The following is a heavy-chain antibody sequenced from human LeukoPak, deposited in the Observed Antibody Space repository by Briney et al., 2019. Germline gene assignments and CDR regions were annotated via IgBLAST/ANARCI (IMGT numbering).Heavy chain of an antibody. CDR3: ARDKGDYDY. CDR1: GFTFDDYA. V-gene: IGHV3-9*01. Sequence: PGGSLRLSCAASGFTFDDYAMHWVRQAPGKGLEWVSGISWNSGSIGYADSVKGRFTISRDNAKNSLYLQMNSLRAEDTAVYYCARDKGDYDYWGQGTLVTVSS. CDR2: ISWNSGSI. J-gene: IGHJ4*02.